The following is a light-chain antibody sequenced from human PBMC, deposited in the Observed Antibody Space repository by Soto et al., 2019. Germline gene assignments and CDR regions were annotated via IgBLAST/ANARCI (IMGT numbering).Light chain of an antibody. CDR3: QQYQSYSQ. V-gene: IGKV1-5*03. CDR1: ESINSW. J-gene: IGKJ1*01. CDR2: KAS. Sequence: DIQMTQSPSTLSASVGDRVTITCRASESINSWLAWYQQKPGKAPKHLIYKASNLESGVPSRFSGSGSGTEFTLTITSLQPDDFATYYCQQYQSYSQFGQGTKVEIK.